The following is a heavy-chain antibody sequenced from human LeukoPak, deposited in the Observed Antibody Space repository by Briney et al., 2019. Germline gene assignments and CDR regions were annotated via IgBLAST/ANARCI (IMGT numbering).Heavy chain of an antibody. D-gene: IGHD3-22*01. CDR1: GYTFTGYY. J-gene: IGHJ4*02. Sequence: ASVKVSCKASGYTFTGYYMHWVRQAPGQGLEWMGWISAYNGNTNYAQKLQGRVTMTTDTSTSTAYMELRSLRSDDTAVYYCARVLQYYDSLYDYWGQGTLVTVSS. CDR2: ISAYNGNT. CDR3: ARVLQYYDSLYDY. V-gene: IGHV1-18*04.